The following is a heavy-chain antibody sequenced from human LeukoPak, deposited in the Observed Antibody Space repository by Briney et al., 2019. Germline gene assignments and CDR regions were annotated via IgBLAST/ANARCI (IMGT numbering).Heavy chain of an antibody. Sequence: GGSLRLSCAASGFTFSSYGMSWVRQAPGKGLEWVSYISSSGSDIYYADSVKGRFTISRDNAKNSLYLHMNSLRAEDTAVYYCARDYGGSSPFDYWGQGTLVTVSS. J-gene: IGHJ4*02. CDR3: ARDYGGSSPFDY. V-gene: IGHV3-21*05. CDR1: GFTFSSYG. D-gene: IGHD4-23*01. CDR2: ISSSGSDI.